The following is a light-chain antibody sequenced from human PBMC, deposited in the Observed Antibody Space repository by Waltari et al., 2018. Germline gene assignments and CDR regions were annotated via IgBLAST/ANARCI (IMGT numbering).Light chain of an antibody. CDR2: AVY. J-gene: IGKJ2*01. CDR1: QSVTSY. V-gene: IGKV1-8*01. CDR3: QQYYSYPYT. Sequence: AIRMTQSPSSFSASTGDTVTITFRANQSVTSYLAWYQQKPGRAHKLLLYAVYTLQSGIPSIFSGAGSGTDFTLTINCLQSEDFATYYCQQYYSYPYTFGQGTKLEI.